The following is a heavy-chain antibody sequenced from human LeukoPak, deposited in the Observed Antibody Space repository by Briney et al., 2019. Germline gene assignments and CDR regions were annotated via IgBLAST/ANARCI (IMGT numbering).Heavy chain of an antibody. CDR3: TREGVYAPDPSSYHRDAFDM. J-gene: IGHJ3*02. V-gene: IGHV1-69*05. Sequence: SVKVSCKAPGGTFSSYAISWVRQAPGQGLEWMGGIIPIFGTANYAQKFQGRVTITTDESTSTAYMELSSLRSEDTAVYYCTREGVYAPDPSSYHRDAFDMWGQGTVVIVSS. D-gene: IGHD3-16*02. CDR2: IIPIFGTA. CDR1: GGTFSSYA.